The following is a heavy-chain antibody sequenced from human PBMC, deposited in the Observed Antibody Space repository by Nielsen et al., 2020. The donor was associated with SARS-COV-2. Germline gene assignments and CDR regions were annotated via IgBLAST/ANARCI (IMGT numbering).Heavy chain of an antibody. CDR3: AKSFYGSGSYFNY. CDR2: INGGNGNT. J-gene: IGHJ4*02. V-gene: IGHV1-3*01. Sequence: ASVKVSCKASGYTFSNYPIHWVRQAPGQRLEWMGWINGGNGNTKYSQRFQGRISITRDTAATTAHMEVSSLTSEDTAMYYCAKSFYGSGSYFNYWGQGTPVTVSS. CDR1: GYTFSNYP. D-gene: IGHD3-10*01.